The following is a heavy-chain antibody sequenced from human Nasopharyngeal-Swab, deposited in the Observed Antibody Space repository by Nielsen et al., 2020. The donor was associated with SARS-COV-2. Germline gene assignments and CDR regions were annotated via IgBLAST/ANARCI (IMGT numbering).Heavy chain of an antibody. Sequence: GGSLRLSCAASGFTFSSYSMNWVRQAPGKGLEWVSSISSSSSYIYYADSVKGRFTISRDNAKNSLYLQMNSLRAEDTAVYYCAKVGTVAGTYIGMDVWGQGTTVTVSS. J-gene: IGHJ6*02. CDR3: AKVGTVAGTYIGMDV. CDR2: ISSSSSYI. CDR1: GFTFSSYS. D-gene: IGHD6-19*01. V-gene: IGHV3-21*04.